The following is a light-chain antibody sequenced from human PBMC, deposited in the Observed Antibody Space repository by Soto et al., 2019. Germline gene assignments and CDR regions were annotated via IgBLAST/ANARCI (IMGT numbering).Light chain of an antibody. CDR1: SSDVGGYNY. CDR3: SSDTSTSAVL. J-gene: IGLJ2*01. CDR2: EVS. V-gene: IGLV2-14*01. Sequence: QSALTQPASVSGSPGQSITISCTGTSSDVGGYNYVSWYQQHPGKAPKLMIYEVSNRPSGVSNRFSGSKSGSTASLTISGLQAEDEAGYYCSSDTSTSAVLFGGGTKLTVL.